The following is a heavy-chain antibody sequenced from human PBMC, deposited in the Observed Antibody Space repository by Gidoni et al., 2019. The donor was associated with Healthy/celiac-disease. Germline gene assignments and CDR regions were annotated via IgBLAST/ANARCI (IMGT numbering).Heavy chain of an antibody. CDR1: GFTFSSYA. D-gene: IGHD1-26*01. J-gene: IGHJ3*02. V-gene: IGHV3-30-3*01. Sequence: QVQLVESGGGVVQPGRSLRLSCAASGFTFSSYAMHWVRQAPGKGLEWVAVISYDGSNKYYADSVKGRFTISRDNSKNTLYLQMNSLRAEDTAVYYCARARVGVPFNAFDIWGQGTMVTVFS. CDR3: ARARVGVPFNAFDI. CDR2: ISYDGSNK.